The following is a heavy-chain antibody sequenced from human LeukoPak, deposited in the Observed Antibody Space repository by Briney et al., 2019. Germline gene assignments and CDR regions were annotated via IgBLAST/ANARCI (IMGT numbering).Heavy chain of an antibody. Sequence: KPSETLSLTCAVYGGSFSGYYWSWIRQPPGKGLEWIGEINHSGSTNYNPSLKSRVTISVDTSKNQFSLKLNSVTAADTAVYYCARVGPAAISYFDYWGQGTLVPVSS. J-gene: IGHJ4*02. CDR3: ARVGPAAISYFDY. CDR1: GGSFSGYY. D-gene: IGHD2-2*01. V-gene: IGHV4-34*01. CDR2: INHSGST.